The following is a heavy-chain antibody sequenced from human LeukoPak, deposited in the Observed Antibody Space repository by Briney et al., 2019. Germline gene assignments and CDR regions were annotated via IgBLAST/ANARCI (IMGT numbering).Heavy chain of an antibody. J-gene: IGHJ1*01. V-gene: IGHV3-33*06. CDR3: AKGYYDSSAQGWYFQH. CDR2: IWYDGSNK. D-gene: IGHD3-22*01. Sequence: PGGSLRLSCAASGFTFSNYGMHWVRQAPGKGLEWVAGIWYDGSNKDDADSVKGRFTISRDNSKNTLYLQMNSLRAEDTAVYYCAKGYYDSSAQGWYFQHWGQGTLVTVSS. CDR1: GFTFSNYG.